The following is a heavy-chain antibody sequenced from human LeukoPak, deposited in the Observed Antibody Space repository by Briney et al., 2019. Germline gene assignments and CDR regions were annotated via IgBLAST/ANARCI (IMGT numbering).Heavy chain of an antibody. CDR2: INPNSGGT. D-gene: IGHD2-2*01. J-gene: IGHJ5*02. Sequence: ASVKVSCKASGYTFTGYYMHWVHQAPGQGLEWMGRINPNSGGTNYAQKFQGRVTMTRDTSISTAYMELSRLRSDDTAVYYCASLYGGYCSSTSCNWFDPWGQGTLVTVSS. CDR3: ASLYGGYCSSTSCNWFDP. V-gene: IGHV1-2*06. CDR1: GYTFTGYY.